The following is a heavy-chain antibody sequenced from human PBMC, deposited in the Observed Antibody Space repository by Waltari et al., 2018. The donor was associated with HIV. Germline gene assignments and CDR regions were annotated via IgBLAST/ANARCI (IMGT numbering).Heavy chain of an antibody. CDR2: IRSKAYGGTT. V-gene: IGHV3-49*03. CDR3: TRDGLYYDFWSGYPGY. D-gene: IGHD3-3*01. J-gene: IGHJ4*02. CDR1: GFTFGASV. Sequence: EVQLVESGGGLVQPGRSLRLSCTASGFTFGASVMSWFSQAPGKGLEWVGFIRSKAYGGTTEYAASVKGRFTISRDDSKSIAYLQMNSLKTEDTAVYYCTRDGLYYDFWSGYPGYWGQGTLVTVSS.